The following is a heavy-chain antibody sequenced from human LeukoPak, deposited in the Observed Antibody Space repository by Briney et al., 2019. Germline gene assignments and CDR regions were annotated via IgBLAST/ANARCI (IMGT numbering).Heavy chain of an antibody. CDR3: VAGGVAGTNY. V-gene: IGHV1-2*06. CDR1: GYTFTGYY. Sequence: ASVKVSCKASGYTFTGYYMHWGRQAPGQGLEWMGRINPNSGGTNFVQKFQGRVTMTRDTSISTTYMELSRLRSDDTAVYYCVAGGVAGTNYWGQGTLVTVSS. D-gene: IGHD6-19*01. CDR2: INPNSGGT. J-gene: IGHJ4*02.